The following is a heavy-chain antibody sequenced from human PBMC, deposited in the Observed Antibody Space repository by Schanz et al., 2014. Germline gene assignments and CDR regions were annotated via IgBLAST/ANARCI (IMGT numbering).Heavy chain of an antibody. Sequence: EVQVVESGGGLVQPGGSLRLSCAASGFTFSDHHMDWVRQAPGKGLEWLGRTRNKANSYTTGYAASVEGRFTISRDESKNSVYLQMNSLQTDDTAVYYCFSMHYGNSVYWGQGTLVTVSS. CDR2: TRNKANSYTT. CDR3: FSMHYGNSVY. J-gene: IGHJ4*02. CDR1: GFTFSDHH. D-gene: IGHD1-7*01. V-gene: IGHV3-72*01.